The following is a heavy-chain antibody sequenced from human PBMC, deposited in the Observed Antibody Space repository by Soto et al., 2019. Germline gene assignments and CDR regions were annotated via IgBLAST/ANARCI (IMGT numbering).Heavy chain of an antibody. CDR2: IKQDGSEK. CDR1: GFTFSSYW. CDR3: ARRSYSNYAYVGPQNWFDP. Sequence: GGSLRLSCAASGFTFSSYWMSWVRQAPGKGLEWVANIKQDGSEKYYVDSVKGRFTISRDNAKNSLYLQMNSLRAGDTAVYYCARRSYSNYAYVGPQNWFDPWGQGTLVTVSS. V-gene: IGHV3-7*01. J-gene: IGHJ5*02. D-gene: IGHD4-4*01.